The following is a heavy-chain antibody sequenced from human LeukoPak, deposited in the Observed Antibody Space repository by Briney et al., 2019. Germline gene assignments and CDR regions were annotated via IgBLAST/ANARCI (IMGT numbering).Heavy chain of an antibody. CDR2: INSDGSST. V-gene: IGHV3-74*01. D-gene: IGHD4-11*01. CDR1: GFTFSSCW. Sequence: GGSLRLSCAASGFTFSSCWMHWVRQAPGKGLVWVSRINSDGSSTSYADSVKGRFTISRDNAKNTLYLQMNSLRAEDTAVYYCARAYTTVTTIQVYWGQGTLVTVSS. J-gene: IGHJ4*02. CDR3: ARAYTTVTTIQVY.